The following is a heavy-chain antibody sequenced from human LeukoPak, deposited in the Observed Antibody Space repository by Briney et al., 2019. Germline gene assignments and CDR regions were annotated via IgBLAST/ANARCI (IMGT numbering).Heavy chain of an antibody. J-gene: IGHJ3*02. D-gene: IGHD3-22*01. CDR2: IYHSGST. Sequence: SETLSLTCTVSGYSISSGYYWGWIRQPPGKGLEWIGSIYHSGSTYYHPSLKSRVTISVDTSKNQFSLKLSSVTAADTAVYYCARDLGYYDSSPGAFDIWGQGTMVTVSS. CDR1: GYSISSGYY. CDR3: ARDLGYYDSSPGAFDI. V-gene: IGHV4-38-2*02.